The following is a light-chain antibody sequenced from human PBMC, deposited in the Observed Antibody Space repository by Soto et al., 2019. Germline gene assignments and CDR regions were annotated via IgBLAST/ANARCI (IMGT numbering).Light chain of an antibody. V-gene: IGLV1-40*01. CDR2: GNS. J-gene: IGLJ3*02. CDR3: QSYDSSLRGV. Sequence: QSVLTQPPSVSGAPGQRVTISCTGSSSNIGAGYDVHWYQQLPGTAPKLLIYGNSNRPSGVPDRFSGSKSGTSASLAITGLVAEDEADYYCQSYDSSLRGVFGGGTKLTVL. CDR1: SSNIGAGYD.